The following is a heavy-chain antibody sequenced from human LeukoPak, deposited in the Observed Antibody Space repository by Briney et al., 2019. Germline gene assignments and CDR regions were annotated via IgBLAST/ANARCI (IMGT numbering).Heavy chain of an antibody. J-gene: IGHJ6*02. Sequence: GGSLRLSCAASGFTFDDYAMNWVRQAPGKGLEWVSSISSSSSYIYYADSVKGRFTISRDNAKNSLYLQMNSLRAEDTAVYYCARDIVVVVAATNYYGMDVWGQGTTVTVSS. CDR1: GFTFDDYA. CDR3: ARDIVVVVAATNYYGMDV. V-gene: IGHV3-21*01. D-gene: IGHD2-15*01. CDR2: ISSSSSYI.